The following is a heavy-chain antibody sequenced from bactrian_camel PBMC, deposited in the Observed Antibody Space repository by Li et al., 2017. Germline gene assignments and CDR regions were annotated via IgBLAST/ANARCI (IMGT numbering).Heavy chain of an antibody. Sequence: VQLVESGGGLVQPGNSLRVSYAVSGFTSSRAYMSWVRQAPGKERERVAAIQIGGESTYIGASVKGRFTISQDSAKNTVYLHMKNLKPEDTAMYYCAAKLPFECYVDSSDFEYWGQGTQVTVS. D-gene: IGHD3*01. CDR1: GFTSSRAY. J-gene: IGHJ4*01. CDR3: AAKLPFECYVDSSDFEY. V-gene: IGHV3S40*01. CDR2: IQIGGEST.